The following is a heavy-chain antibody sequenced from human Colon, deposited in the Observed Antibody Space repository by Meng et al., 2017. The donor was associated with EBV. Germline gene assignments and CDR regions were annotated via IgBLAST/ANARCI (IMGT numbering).Heavy chain of an antibody. CDR3: ASFDHIPRRNYFDY. V-gene: IGHV4-30-4*01. J-gene: IGHJ4*02. CDR2: IHHSGSA. CDR1: GSSMSSGNYY. D-gene: IGHD2-21*01. Sequence: QVQLQASGPGLGEPSQTLSLTCTVSGSSMSSGNYYWSWIRQPPGKGLEWIGYIHHSGSAYYNPSLKSRVSISVDTSKNQFSLNLNSMTAADTAVYYCASFDHIPRRNYFDYWGQGTLVTVSS.